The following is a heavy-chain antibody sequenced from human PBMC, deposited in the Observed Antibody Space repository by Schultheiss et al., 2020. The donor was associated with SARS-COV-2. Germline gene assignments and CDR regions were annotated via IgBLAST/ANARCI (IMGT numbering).Heavy chain of an antibody. CDR2: IKSKTDGGTT. CDR3: TTVGPILWFGEPP. J-gene: IGHJ5*02. Sequence: GESLKISCTASGFTFGDYAMSWFRQAPGKGLEWVGRIKSKTDGGTTDYAAPVKGRFTISRDDSKNTLYLQMNSLKTEDTAVYYCTTVGPILWFGEPPWGQGTLVTVSS. D-gene: IGHD3-10*01. CDR1: GFTFGDYA. V-gene: IGHV3-15*01.